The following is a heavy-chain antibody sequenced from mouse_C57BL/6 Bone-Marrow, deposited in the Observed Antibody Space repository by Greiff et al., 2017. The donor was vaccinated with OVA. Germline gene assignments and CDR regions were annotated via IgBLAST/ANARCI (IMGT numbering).Heavy chain of an antibody. J-gene: IGHJ2*01. Sequence: EVKLMESGGDLVKPGGSLKLSCAASGFTFSSYGMSWVRQTPDKRLEWVATISSGGSYTYYPDSVKGRFTISRDNAKNTLYLQMNSLKSEDTAMYYCARHGDYGSFFDYWGQGTTLTVSS. D-gene: IGHD1-1*01. CDR3: ARHGDYGSFFDY. CDR2: ISSGGSYT. V-gene: IGHV5-6*01. CDR1: GFTFSSYG.